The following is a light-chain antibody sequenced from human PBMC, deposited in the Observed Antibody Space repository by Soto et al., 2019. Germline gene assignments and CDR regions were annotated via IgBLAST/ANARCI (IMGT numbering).Light chain of an antibody. J-gene: IGKJ3*01. Sequence: EIVLTQSPGTLSLSPGERATLSCRASQSVSSSYLAWYQQKPGQAPRLLIHGASSRATGIPDRFSGSGSGTDFTLTISRLEPEDFGTYYCQQSYSRVFTFGPGTKVDF. CDR3: QQSYSRVFT. CDR2: GAS. V-gene: IGKV3-20*01. CDR1: QSVSSSY.